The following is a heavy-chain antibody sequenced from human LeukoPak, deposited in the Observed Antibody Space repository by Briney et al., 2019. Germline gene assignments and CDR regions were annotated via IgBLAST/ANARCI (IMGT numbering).Heavy chain of an antibody. J-gene: IGHJ4*02. CDR2: IKSKTDGGTT. V-gene: IGHV3-15*01. CDR3: TAVDFDY. D-gene: IGHD4-23*01. CDR1: GFIFSSDS. Sequence: GGSLTLSCATSGFIFSSDSMIWVRQAPGRGLEWVGRIKSKTDGGTTDYAAPVKGRFTISRDDSKNTLYLQMSSLKTEDTAVYYCTAVDFDYWGQGTLVTVSP.